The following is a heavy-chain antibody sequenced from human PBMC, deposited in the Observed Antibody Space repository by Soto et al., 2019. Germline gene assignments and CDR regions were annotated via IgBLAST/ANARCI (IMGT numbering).Heavy chain of an antibody. V-gene: IGHV4-31*03. Sequence: QVQLRESGPGRVKPSQPLSLTCPVSGGSINSGGYYWNCIRQHPGKGLEWIGYMYYSGRTYYNPFLRSRVIISADTSENHFSRKLSSVTAADPAVYFCARGYRQSGYSSSWVFDYRGQGTLVNVSS. J-gene: IGHJ4*02. CDR2: MYYSGRT. D-gene: IGHD6-13*01. CDR1: GGSINSGGYY. CDR3: ARGYRQSGYSSSWVFDY.